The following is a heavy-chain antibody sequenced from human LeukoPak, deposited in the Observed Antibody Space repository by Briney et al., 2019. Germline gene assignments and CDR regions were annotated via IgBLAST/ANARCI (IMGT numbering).Heavy chain of an antibody. CDR1: GGSFSGYY. D-gene: IGHD6-19*01. J-gene: IGHJ4*02. V-gene: IGHV4-34*01. Sequence: PSETLSLTCAVYGGSFSGYYWSWIRQPPGKGLEWIGEINHSGSTNYNPSLKSRVTISVDTSKNQFSLKLSSVTAADTAVYYCARDFSPEGRSGWYVFDYWGQGTLVTVSS. CDR3: ARDFSPEGRSGWYVFDY. CDR2: INHSGST.